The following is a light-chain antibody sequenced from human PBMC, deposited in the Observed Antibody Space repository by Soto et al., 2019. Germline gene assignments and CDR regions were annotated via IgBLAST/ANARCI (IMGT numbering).Light chain of an antibody. J-gene: IGKJ2*01. Sequence: DIVMTQSPDSLAVSLGERATINCKSSQSVLYSSNNKNYLAWYQQKPGQPPKLLIYWASTRESGVPDRFSGSGSGTDFTLTISSLQAEDVAVYYCQQHYTTPPNTFGQGTKLEIK. V-gene: IGKV4-1*01. CDR1: QSVLYSSNNKNY. CDR3: QQHYTTPPNT. CDR2: WAS.